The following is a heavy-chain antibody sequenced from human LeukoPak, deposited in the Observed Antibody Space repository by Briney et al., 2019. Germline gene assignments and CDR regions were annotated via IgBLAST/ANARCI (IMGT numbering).Heavy chain of an antibody. CDR2: IKGKIAGGTT. CDR1: GFNFSDAW. J-gene: IGHJ4*02. Sequence: GGSLRLSCATSGFNFSDAWMSWVRQAPGKGLEWVGRIKGKIAGGTTDYTAPVKGRFTISRDDSKNTLYLQMNSLKTEDTAMYYCTSVYYWGQGALVTVSS. CDR3: TSVYY. V-gene: IGHV3-15*01.